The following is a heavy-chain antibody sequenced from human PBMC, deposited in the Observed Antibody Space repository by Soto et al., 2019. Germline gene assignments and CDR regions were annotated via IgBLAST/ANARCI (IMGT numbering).Heavy chain of an antibody. V-gene: IGHV1-69*13. J-gene: IGHJ3*02. CDR2: IIPIFGTA. D-gene: IGHD6-6*01. CDR3: ARDRRLRYSSSVAFDI. CDR1: GGTFSSYA. Sequence: ASVKVSCKASGGTFSSYAISWVRQAPGQGLEWMGGIIPIFGTANSAQKFQGRVTITADESTSTAYMELSSLRSEDTAVYYCARDRRLRYSSSVAFDIWGQGTMVTVSS.